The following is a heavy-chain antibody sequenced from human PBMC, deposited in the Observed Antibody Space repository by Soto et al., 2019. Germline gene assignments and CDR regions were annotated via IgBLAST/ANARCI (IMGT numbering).Heavy chain of an antibody. J-gene: IGHJ4*02. V-gene: IGHV3-53*01. D-gene: IGHD3-3*01. Sequence: EVQLVESGGGLIQPGGSLRLSCAASGFTISTNYMSWVRQAPGKGLEWVSVIHSSGFTDYADSVKGRFTISRDNSKNTLYLQMNSLRAEDTAVYYCARGPLNYDPFDYWGQGTLVTVSS. CDR1: GFTISTNY. CDR3: ARGPLNYDPFDY. CDR2: IHSSGFT.